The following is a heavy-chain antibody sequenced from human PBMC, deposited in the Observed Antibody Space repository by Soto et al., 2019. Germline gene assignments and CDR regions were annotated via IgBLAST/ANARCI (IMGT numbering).Heavy chain of an antibody. CDR2: ISPYTGNT. CDR3: VMVDNYVTPTPQDV. V-gene: IGHV1-18*01. J-gene: IGHJ6*02. D-gene: IGHD3-16*01. CDR1: GYTFTSSG. Sequence: ASVKVSCKASGYTFTSSGISLVRQAPGQGLEWMGWISPYTGNTHSATKVQGRLTMTTDTSTSTAYMDLGSLTSDDTAVYYCVMVDNYVTPTPQDVWGQGTTVTVSS.